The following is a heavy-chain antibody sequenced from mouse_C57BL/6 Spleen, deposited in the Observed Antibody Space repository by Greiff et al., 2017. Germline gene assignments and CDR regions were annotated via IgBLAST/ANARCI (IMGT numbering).Heavy chain of an antibody. CDR1: GFTFSDYG. Sequence: EVMLVESGGGLVKPGGSLKLSCAASGFTFSDYGMHWVRQAPEKGLEWVAYISSGSSTIYYADTVKGRFTISRDNAKNTLFLQMTSLRSEDTAMYYCARPYYYGLDYWGQGTTLTVSS. D-gene: IGHD1-1*01. J-gene: IGHJ2*01. CDR2: ISSGSSTI. V-gene: IGHV5-17*01. CDR3: ARPYYYGLDY.